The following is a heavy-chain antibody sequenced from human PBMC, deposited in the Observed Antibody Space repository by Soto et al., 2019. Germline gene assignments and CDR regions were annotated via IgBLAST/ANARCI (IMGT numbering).Heavy chain of an antibody. CDR3: ARAPRFLEWLVHDFDP. V-gene: IGHV1-18*01. CDR2: ISAYNGNT. CDR1: GYTFTSYG. D-gene: IGHD3-3*01. J-gene: IGHJ5*02. Sequence: QVQLVQSGAEVKKPGASVKVSCKASGYTFTSYGISWVRQAPGQGLEWMGWISAYNGNTNHAQKLQGRVTMTTDTSTSTDYMELRSLRSDDTAVYYCARAPRFLEWLVHDFDPWGQGTLVTVSS.